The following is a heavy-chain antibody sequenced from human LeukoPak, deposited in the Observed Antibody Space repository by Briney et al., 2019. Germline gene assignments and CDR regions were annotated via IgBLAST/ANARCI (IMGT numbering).Heavy chain of an antibody. V-gene: IGHV3-74*01. Sequence: GGSLRLSCAASGFTFSNYWMHWVRQAPGKGLVWVSRINGDGSYTNYADSVKGLFTISRDNAKNTLYLQMNSLRAEDTAVYYCARDLADWGQGTLVTVSS. J-gene: IGHJ4*02. D-gene: IGHD6-19*01. CDR3: ARDLAD. CDR2: INGDGSYT. CDR1: GFTFSNYW.